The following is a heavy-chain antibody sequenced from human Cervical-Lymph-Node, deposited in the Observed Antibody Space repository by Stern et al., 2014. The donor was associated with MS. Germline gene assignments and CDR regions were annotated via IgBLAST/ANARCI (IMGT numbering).Heavy chain of an antibody. J-gene: IGHJ5*02. CDR1: GGTFSSSYA. CDR2: IIPILGLP. CDR3: ARGVVSNRAAATLHNLFDP. V-gene: IGHV1-69*09. D-gene: IGHD2-15*01. Sequence: VQLVESGAEVKKPGSSVNVSCKASGGTFSSSYAITWMRQAPGQGLEWMGRIIPILGLPNYAQKFQGRVTNTADTSTNTAYMELSSLRSEDTAVYYCARGVVSNRAAATLHNLFDPWGQGTLVTVSS.